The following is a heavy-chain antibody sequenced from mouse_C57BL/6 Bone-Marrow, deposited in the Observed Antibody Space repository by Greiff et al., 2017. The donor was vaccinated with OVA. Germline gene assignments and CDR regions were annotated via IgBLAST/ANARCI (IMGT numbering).Heavy chain of an antibody. CDR1: GYAFSSYW. Sequence: QVHVKQSGAELVKPGASVKISCKASGYAFSSYWMNWVKQRPGKGLEWIGQIYPGDGDTNYKGKFKGKATLTADKSSSTAYMSRSSLTSEDSAVYFCARSAYYINYGSFDYWGQGTTLTVSS. CDR3: ARSAYYINYGSFDY. D-gene: IGHD2-5*01. CDR2: IYPGDGDT. V-gene: IGHV1-80*01. J-gene: IGHJ2*01.